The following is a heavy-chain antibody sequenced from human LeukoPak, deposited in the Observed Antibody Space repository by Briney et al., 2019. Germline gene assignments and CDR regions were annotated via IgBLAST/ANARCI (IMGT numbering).Heavy chain of an antibody. V-gene: IGHV1-46*01. Sequence: ASVKVSCKASGYTFTSYYMHWVRQAPGQGLEWMGIINPSGGSTSYAQKFQGRVTMTRDTSTSTVYMELSSLRSEDTAVYYCARVRYDILTGYPNPDYYYYYYMDVWGKGTTVTVSS. CDR1: GYTFTSYY. J-gene: IGHJ6*03. CDR3: ARVRYDILTGYPNPDYYYYYYMDV. CDR2: INPSGGST. D-gene: IGHD3-9*01.